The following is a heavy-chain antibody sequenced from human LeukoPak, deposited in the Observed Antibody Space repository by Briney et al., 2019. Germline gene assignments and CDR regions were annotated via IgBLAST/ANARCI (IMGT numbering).Heavy chain of an antibody. V-gene: IGHV2-5*01. J-gene: IGHJ3*02. CDR2: IYWNDDK. Sequence: SGPTLVKPTQTLTLTCTFSGFSLSTSGVGVGWIRQPPGKALEWLALIYWNDDKRYSPSLKSRLTITKDTSKNQVVLTMTNMDPVDTATYYCAHRSSYNWNDVAAFDIWGQGTMVTVSS. CDR3: AHRSSYNWNDVAAFDI. CDR1: GFSLSTSGVG. D-gene: IGHD1-20*01.